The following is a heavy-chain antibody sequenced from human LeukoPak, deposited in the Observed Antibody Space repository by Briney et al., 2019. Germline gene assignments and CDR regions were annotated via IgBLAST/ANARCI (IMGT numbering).Heavy chain of an antibody. D-gene: IGHD4-17*01. CDR1: GYSISSGYY. CDR2: IYHSGST. CDR3: ARGQVSYYGDYPSWYFDL. Sequence: PSETLSLTCTVSGYSISSGYYWGWIRQPPGKGLEWIGSIYHSGSTYYNPSLKSRVTISVDTSKNQFSLKLSSVTAADTAVYYCARGQVSYYGDYPSWYFDLWGRGTLVTVSS. V-gene: IGHV4-38-2*02. J-gene: IGHJ2*01.